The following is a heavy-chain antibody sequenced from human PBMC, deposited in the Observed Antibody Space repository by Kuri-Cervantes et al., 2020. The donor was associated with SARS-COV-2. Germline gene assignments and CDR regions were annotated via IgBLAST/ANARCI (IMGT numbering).Heavy chain of an antibody. Sequence: GGSLRLSCAASGFTFSSHWMYWVRQVPGKGLVWVSRSNSDGTFTTYADSVEGRFTISRDNAENTLYLQMNSLRAEDTALYYCARGGGYTGPNNYWFDPWGQGTLVTVSS. CDR3: ARGGGYTGPNNYWFDP. J-gene: IGHJ5*02. CDR2: SNSDGTFT. V-gene: IGHV3-74*03. CDR1: GFTFSSHW. D-gene: IGHD2-2*02.